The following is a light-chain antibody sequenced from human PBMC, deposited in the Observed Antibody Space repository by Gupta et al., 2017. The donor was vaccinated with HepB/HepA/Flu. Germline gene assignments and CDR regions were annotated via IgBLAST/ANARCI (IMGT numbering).Light chain of an antibody. CDR2: LGS. Sequence: DIVMTQPQLSLPVTPGEPASISCRSSQSLLHSNGYNYLDWYLQKPGQSPQLLIYLGSNRASGVPDRFSGSGSGTDFTLKISRVEAEDVGVYSCVFGGGTKVEIK. CDR1: QSLLHSNGYNY. CDR3: V. J-gene: IGKJ4*01. V-gene: IGKV2-28*01.